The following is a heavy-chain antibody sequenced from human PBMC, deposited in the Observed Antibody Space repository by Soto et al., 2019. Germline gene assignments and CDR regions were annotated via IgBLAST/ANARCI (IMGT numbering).Heavy chain of an antibody. CDR3: AKQYDDYGDSYYFDY. D-gene: IGHD4-17*01. CDR2: ISYDGSNK. V-gene: IGHV3-30*18. J-gene: IGHJ4*02. Sequence: GGSLRLSCAASGFTFSSYGMHWVRQAPGKGLEWVAVISYDGSNKYYADSVKGRFTISRDNSKNTLYLQMNSLRAEDTAVYYCAKQYDDYGDSYYFDYWGQGTLVTVSS. CDR1: GFTFSSYG.